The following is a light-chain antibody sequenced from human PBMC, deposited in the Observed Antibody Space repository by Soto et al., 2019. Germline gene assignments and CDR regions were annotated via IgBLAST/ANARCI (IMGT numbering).Light chain of an antibody. J-gene: IGKJ3*01. CDR1: QSVSSSY. CDR2: GAS. Sequence: EIVLTQSPGTLSLSPGERATLSCRASQSVSSSYLAWYQQKPGQAPRLLIYGASSRATVIPDRFSGSGSGTDFTLTISRLEPEDFAVYYCQQYGSSPLFTFGXGTXXXI. CDR3: QQYGSSPLFT. V-gene: IGKV3-20*01.